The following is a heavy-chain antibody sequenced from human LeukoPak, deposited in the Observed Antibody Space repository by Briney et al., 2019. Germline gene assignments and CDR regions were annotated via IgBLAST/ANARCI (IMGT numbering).Heavy chain of an antibody. CDR2: IIGSGGST. Sequence: GGSLRLSCAASGFTFSGYAMSWVRQAPGEGLGCVSAIIGSGGSTYYADSVKGRFTISRDNSKNTLYLQMNSLRAEDTAVYYCAKYSYNYGAFDYWGQGTLVTVSS. J-gene: IGHJ4*02. CDR1: GFTFSGYA. CDR3: AKYSYNYGAFDY. D-gene: IGHD5-18*01. V-gene: IGHV3-23*01.